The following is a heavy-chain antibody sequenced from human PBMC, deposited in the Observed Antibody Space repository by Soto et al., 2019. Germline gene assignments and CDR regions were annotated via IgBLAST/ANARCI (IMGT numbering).Heavy chain of an antibody. J-gene: IGHJ5*02. CDR2: ISSSSSYT. V-gene: IGHV3-11*06. D-gene: IGHD3-9*01. Sequence: GGSLRLSCAASGFTFSDYYVSWIRQAPGKGLEWVSYISSSSSYTNYADSVKGRFTISRDNAKDSLYLQMNSLRAEDTAVYYCARVISGLTGRTPPAYNWFDPWGQGTLVTVSS. CDR1: GFTFSDYY. CDR3: ARVISGLTGRTPPAYNWFDP.